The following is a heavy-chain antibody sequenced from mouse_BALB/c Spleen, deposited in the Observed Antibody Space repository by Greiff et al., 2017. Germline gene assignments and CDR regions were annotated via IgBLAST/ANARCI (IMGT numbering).Heavy chain of an antibody. V-gene: IGHV5-6*01. D-gene: IGHD2-3*01. J-gene: IGHJ3*01. CDR2: ISSGGSYT. CDR1: GFTFSSYG. Sequence: EVKVVESGGDLVKPGGSLKLSCAASGFTFSSYGMSWVRQTPDKRLEWVAIISSGGSYTYYTDSVKGRFTISRDNAKNTRYLQMSSLKSEDTAMYYYARPRDGFALDYWGQGTLVTVSA. CDR3: ARPRDGFALDY.